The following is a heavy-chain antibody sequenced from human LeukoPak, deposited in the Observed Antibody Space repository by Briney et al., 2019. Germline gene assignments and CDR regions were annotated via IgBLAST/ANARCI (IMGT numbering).Heavy chain of an antibody. CDR1: GFTFSSYG. D-gene: IGHD1-26*01. J-gene: IGHJ4*02. V-gene: IGHV3-30*18. Sequence: GGSLRLSCAASGFTFSSYGMHWVRQAPGKGLEWVAVISYDGSNKYYADSVKGRFTISRDNSKNTLYLQMNSLRAEDTAVYYCAKDGEYSGSYRCYFDYWGQGTLVTVSS. CDR2: ISYDGSNK. CDR3: AKDGEYSGSYRCYFDY.